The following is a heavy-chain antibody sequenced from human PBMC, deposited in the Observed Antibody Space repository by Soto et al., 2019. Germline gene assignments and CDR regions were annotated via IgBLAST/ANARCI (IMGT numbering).Heavy chain of an antibody. V-gene: IGHV3-30-3*01. J-gene: IGHJ4*02. Sequence: SLRLSCAASGFTFSSYAMHWVRQAPGKGLEWVAVISYDGSNKYYADSVKGRFTISRDNSKNTLYLQMNSLRAEDTAVYYCARDPTIAARPKYYFDYWGQGTLVTVSS. D-gene: IGHD6-6*01. CDR1: GFTFSSYA. CDR3: ARDPTIAARPKYYFDY. CDR2: ISYDGSNK.